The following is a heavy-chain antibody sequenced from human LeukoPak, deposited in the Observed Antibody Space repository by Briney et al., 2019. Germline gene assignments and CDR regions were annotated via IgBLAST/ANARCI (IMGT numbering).Heavy chain of an antibody. Sequence: PSETLSLTCTVSGYSISSGYYWSWIRQPPGKGLEWIGEINHSGSTNYNPSLKSRVTISVDTSKNQFSLKLSSVTAADTAVYYCARGYYDFWSGYYREKTYYYYYYMDVWGKGTTVTVSS. CDR2: INHSGST. V-gene: IGHV4-38-2*02. CDR1: GYSISSGYY. CDR3: ARGYYDFWSGYYREKTYYYYYYMDV. D-gene: IGHD3-3*01. J-gene: IGHJ6*03.